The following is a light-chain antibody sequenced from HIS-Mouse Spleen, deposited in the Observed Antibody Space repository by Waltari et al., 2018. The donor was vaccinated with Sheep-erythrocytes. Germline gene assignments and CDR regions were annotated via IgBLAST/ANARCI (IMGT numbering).Light chain of an antibody. CDR3: QQRSNWYT. Sequence: EIVLTQSPATLSLSPWDRATLSCRASQSVSSYLAWYQQKPGQAPRLLIYDASNRATGIPARFGGSGSGTDFTLTISSLEPEDFAVYYCQQRSNWYTFGQGTKLEIK. V-gene: IGKV3-11*01. J-gene: IGKJ2*01. CDR1: QSVSSY. CDR2: DAS.